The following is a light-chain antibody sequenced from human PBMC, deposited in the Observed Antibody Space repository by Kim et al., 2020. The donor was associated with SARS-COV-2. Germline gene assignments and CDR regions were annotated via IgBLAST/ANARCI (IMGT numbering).Light chain of an antibody. Sequence: EIVMTQSPATLSVSPGERATLSCRASQSIGSNLAWYQQKPGQVPRLLIYGASTRATNIPARFSGSGAGTEFTLTISSLQSEDLGVYHCQQYNLWPPMTICPGTKVDIK. V-gene: IGKV3-15*01. CDR2: GAS. CDR3: QQYNLWPPMT. CDR1: QSIGSN. J-gene: IGKJ3*01.